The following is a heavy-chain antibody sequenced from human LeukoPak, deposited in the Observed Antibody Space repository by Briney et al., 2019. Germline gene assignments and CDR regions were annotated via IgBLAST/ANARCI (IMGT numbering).Heavy chain of an antibody. CDR1: GFMFSSCE. CDR3: ARTDQLDSSAYRPIDD. J-gene: IGHJ4*02. D-gene: IGHD3-22*01. V-gene: IGHV3-48*03. Sequence: GGSLRLTCAASGFMFSSCEMNWVRQAPGKGLEWVSSISTSGTSIYYADSVKGRFTVSRDNAKNSLYLQMNSLRAEDTAVYYCARTDQLDSSAYRPIDDWGQGTLVTVSS. CDR2: ISTSGTSI.